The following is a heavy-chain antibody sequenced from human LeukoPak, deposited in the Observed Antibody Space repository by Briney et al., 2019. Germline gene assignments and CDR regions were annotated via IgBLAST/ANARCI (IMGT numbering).Heavy chain of an antibody. CDR2: IKGDGSST. J-gene: IGHJ4*02. V-gene: IGHV3-74*01. CDR1: GFTFSSYW. CDR3: ARDGYSFGHDFDY. D-gene: IGHD5-18*01. Sequence: GRSLRLSCAASGFTFSSYWMHWVRHTPGKGLVWVSRIKGDGSSTSYADSVKGRFAISRDNAKNTLYLQMNSLGAEDTAVYYCARDGYSFGHDFDYWGQGTLVTVSS.